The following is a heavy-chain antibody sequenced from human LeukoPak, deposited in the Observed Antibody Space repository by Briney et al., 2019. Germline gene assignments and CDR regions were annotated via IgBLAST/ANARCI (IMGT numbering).Heavy chain of an antibody. CDR3: ARDRLKLSYSSTIGDY. Sequence: GRSLRLSCAASGFTFSGYGMHWVRQAPGKGLEWVAVIWYDGSNKYYADSVKGRFTISRDNSKNTLCLQMNSLRAEDTAVYYCARDRLKLSYSSTIGDYWGQGTLVTVSS. D-gene: IGHD6-13*01. V-gene: IGHV3-33*01. CDR1: GFTFSGYG. J-gene: IGHJ4*02. CDR2: IWYDGSNK.